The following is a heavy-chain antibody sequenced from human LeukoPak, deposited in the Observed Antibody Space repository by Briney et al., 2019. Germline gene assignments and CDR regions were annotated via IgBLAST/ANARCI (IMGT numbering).Heavy chain of an antibody. Sequence: AAVKVSCKASGYTFTSYYLHWVRQAPGQGLEWMGIIHPTFGDTTYAQKFQGRVTMTRDMSTGTVYMDLSSLRSEDTAVYYCARYGFSSVWQGGWHAFDIWGQGTTVTVSS. J-gene: IGHJ3*02. D-gene: IGHD6-25*01. CDR3: ARYGFSSVWQGGWHAFDI. CDR1: GYTFTSYY. CDR2: IHPTFGDT. V-gene: IGHV1-46*01.